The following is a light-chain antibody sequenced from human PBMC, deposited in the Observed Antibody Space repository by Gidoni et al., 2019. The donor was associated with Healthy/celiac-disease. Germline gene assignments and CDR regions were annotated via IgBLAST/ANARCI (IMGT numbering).Light chain of an antibody. CDR3: MQALQTPYT. V-gene: IGKV2-28*01. CDR1: QSLLHSNGYNY. CDR2: LGS. Sequence: EMVMTQSPLSLPVTPGEPASISCRSSQSLLHSNGYNYLDWYLQKPGQSPQLLIYLGSNRSSGVPDRFIGSGSGTDFTLKISRVEAEDVGVYSFMQALQTPYTFGQGTKLEIK. J-gene: IGKJ2*01.